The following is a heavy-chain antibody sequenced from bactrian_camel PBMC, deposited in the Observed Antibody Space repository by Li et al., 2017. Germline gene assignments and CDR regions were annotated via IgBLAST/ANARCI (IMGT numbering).Heavy chain of an antibody. D-gene: IGHD2*01. CDR1: GFTYSRTC. CDR2: ISSDDGST. Sequence: GGSVQAGGSLRLSCAASGFTYSRTCMGWFRQAPGTECKLVSKISSDDGSTYYLDSVKGRFFISQDKPSNTVYLQMNNLKPDDTATYYCAADFGPYCSGSYLARRANFEGRGTQVTVS. V-gene: IGHV3S25*01. J-gene: IGHJ4*01.